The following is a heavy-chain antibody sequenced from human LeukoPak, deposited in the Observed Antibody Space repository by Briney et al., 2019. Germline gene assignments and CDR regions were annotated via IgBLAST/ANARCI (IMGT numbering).Heavy chain of an antibody. Sequence: ASVKVSCKASGFTLISYFMHWVRQAPGQGPEWMGAIHPSGGGTSYTQKFQGRVIMTRDTSTSTVYMELSSLRSEDTAVYYCVREGGEYCSGGSCYKFDPWGQGTLVTVSS. J-gene: IGHJ5*02. CDR1: GFTLISYF. CDR2: IHPSGGGT. CDR3: VREGGEYCSGGSCYKFDP. V-gene: IGHV1-46*01. D-gene: IGHD2-15*01.